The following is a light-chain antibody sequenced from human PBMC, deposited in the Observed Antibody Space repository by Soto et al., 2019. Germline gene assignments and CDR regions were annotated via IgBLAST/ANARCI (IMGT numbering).Light chain of an antibody. J-gene: IGLJ3*02. CDR2: SNN. CDR1: RSNIGSNS. CDR3: AAWDDSLNGWV. V-gene: IGLV1-44*01. Sequence: VLTQPPSASGTPGQRVAISCSGSRSNIGSNSINWYQQLPGTAPKVLIYSNNQRPSGVPDRFSGSKSGTSASLAISGLQSDDEAEYHCAAWDDSLNGWVFGGGTKVTVL.